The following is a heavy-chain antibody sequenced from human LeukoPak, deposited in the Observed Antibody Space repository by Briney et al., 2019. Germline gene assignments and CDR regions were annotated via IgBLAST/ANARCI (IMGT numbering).Heavy chain of an antibody. CDR2: INPSGGST. Sequence: ASVKVSCKASGYTFTSYYMHWVRQAPGQGLEWMGIINPSGGSTSYAQKFQGRVTMTRDTSTSTVYMELSRLRSDDTAMYYCARGDIMGVTDYRYFDYWGQGTLVTVSS. D-gene: IGHD1-26*01. J-gene: IGHJ4*02. V-gene: IGHV1-46*01. CDR1: GYTFTSYY. CDR3: ARGDIMGVTDYRYFDY.